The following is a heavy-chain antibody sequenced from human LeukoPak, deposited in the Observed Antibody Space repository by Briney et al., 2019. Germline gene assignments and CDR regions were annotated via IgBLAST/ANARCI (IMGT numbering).Heavy chain of an antibody. V-gene: IGHV3-20*01. CDR3: ARGATVMPPYYSYYMDV. CDR1: GFTFDDYG. J-gene: IGHJ6*03. CDR2: INWNGAST. Sequence: GGSLRLSCAASGFTFDDYGMSWVRQVPGKGLEWVSGINWNGASTGYADSVTGRFTISRDNTENSLYLQMNSLRAEGTALYHCARGATVMPPYYSYYMDVWGKGTTVTISS. D-gene: IGHD3-22*01.